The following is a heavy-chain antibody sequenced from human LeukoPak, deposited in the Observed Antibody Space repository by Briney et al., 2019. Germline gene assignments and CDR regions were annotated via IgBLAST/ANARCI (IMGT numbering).Heavy chain of an antibody. J-gene: IGHJ3*02. CDR2: LSDSGGGT. CDR1: GFSLSSYG. Sequence: GGSLRLSCAASGFSLSSYGMTWVRQAPGKQLEWVSTLSDSGGGTYYADSVKGRFTISRDNAKNSLYLQMNSLRAEDTAVYYCARDRLAAMPLDIWGQGTMVTVSS. V-gene: IGHV3-23*01. CDR3: ARDRLAAMPLDI. D-gene: IGHD2-2*01.